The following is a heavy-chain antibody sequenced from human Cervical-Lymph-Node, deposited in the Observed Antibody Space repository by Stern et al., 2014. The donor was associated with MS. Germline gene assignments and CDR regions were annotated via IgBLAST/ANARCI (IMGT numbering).Heavy chain of an antibody. J-gene: IGHJ4*02. CDR2: IYPYDSDT. CDR1: GNSFTIYY. V-gene: IGHV5-51*01. CDR3: ARHVQGFDY. Sequence: QLVQSGAEVKKPGESLKISCKLSGNSFTIYYIAWVRQMPGKGPEWIGLIYPYDSDTSYTPSFQGQVTISADKSITTAFLLWSSLMASDTAMYYCARHVQGFDYWGQGTLVTVSS.